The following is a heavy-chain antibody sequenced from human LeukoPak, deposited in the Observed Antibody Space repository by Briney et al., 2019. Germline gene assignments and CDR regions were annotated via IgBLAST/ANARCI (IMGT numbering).Heavy chain of an antibody. V-gene: IGHV3-20*04. CDR3: ARNLPEYGSGSPIYYYYMDV. Sequence: PGGSLRLSCAASGFTFSSYAMSWVRQAPGKGLEWVSGINWNGGSTGYADSVKGRFTISRDNAKNSLYLQMNSLRAEDTALYYCARNLPEYGSGSPIYYYYMDVWGKGTTVTVSS. CDR1: GFTFSSYA. J-gene: IGHJ6*03. CDR2: INWNGGST. D-gene: IGHD3-10*01.